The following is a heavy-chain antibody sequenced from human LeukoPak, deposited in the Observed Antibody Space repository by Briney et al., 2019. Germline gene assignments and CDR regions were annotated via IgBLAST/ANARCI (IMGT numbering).Heavy chain of an antibody. CDR3: ARAQQWLYYFDY. CDR2: ISGSGGST. D-gene: IGHD6-19*01. J-gene: IGHJ4*02. V-gene: IGHV3-23*01. Sequence: GGSLRLSCAASGFTFSSYAMSWVRQAPGKGLEWVSAISGSGGSTYYADSVKGRFTISRDNSKNTLYLQMNSLRAEDTAVYYCARAQQWLYYFDYWGQGTLVTVSS. CDR1: GFTFSSYA.